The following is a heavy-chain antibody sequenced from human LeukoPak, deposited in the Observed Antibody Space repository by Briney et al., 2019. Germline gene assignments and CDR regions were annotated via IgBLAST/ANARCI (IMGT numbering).Heavy chain of an antibody. CDR1: GFTFSSYS. J-gene: IGHJ3*02. D-gene: IGHD4-17*01. Sequence: PGGSLRLSCAASGFTFSSYSMNWVRQAPGKGLEWVSYISGGSSTRYYADSVKGRFTISRDNAKNSLYLQMNSLRAEDTSVYYCARYGDYGAFDIWGQGTIVTVSS. CDR3: ARYGDYGAFDI. V-gene: IGHV3-48*01. CDR2: ISGGSSTR.